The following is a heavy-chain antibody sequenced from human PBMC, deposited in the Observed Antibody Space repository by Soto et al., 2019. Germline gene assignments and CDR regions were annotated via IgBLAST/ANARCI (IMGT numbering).Heavy chain of an antibody. CDR2: IYYSGST. D-gene: IGHD3-22*01. J-gene: IGHJ4*02. CDR1: GGSISSGGYY. CDR3: ARGSPTKYYYDSSGPMDY. Sequence: PSETLSLTCTVSGGSISSGGYYWSWIRQHPGKGLEWIGYIYYSGSTYYNPSLKSRVTISVDTSKNQFSLKLSSVTAADTAVYYCARGSPTKYYYDSSGPMDYWGQGTLVTVSS. V-gene: IGHV4-31*03.